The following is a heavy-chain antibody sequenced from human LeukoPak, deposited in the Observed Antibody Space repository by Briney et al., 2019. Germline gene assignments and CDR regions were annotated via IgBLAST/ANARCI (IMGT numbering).Heavy chain of an antibody. CDR2: IYYTGST. Sequence: NPSETLSLTCTVSGGSISSSSYYWGWIRQPPGKGLEWIGSIYYTGSTYYNPSLRSRLTVSVDTSRNQFSLKLSSATAADTAVYYCARGPAVADYHYYYFMDVWGKGTTVTVSS. D-gene: IGHD6-19*01. J-gene: IGHJ6*03. CDR1: GGSISSSSYY. V-gene: IGHV4-39*07. CDR3: ARGPAVADYHYYYFMDV.